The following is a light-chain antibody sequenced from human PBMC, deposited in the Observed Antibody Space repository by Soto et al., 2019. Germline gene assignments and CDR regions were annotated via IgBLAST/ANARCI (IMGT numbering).Light chain of an antibody. CDR2: GAS. Sequence: DIQVTQSPSSLSASLGDRVSITCRASRDISNYLAWYQQKPGQVPRLLISGASTLHSGVPSRFSGSGSGTEFTLTISSLQPEDCAIYYCQQYHTWPITFGGGTKVDIK. V-gene: IGKV1-27*01. J-gene: IGKJ4*01. CDR1: RDISNY. CDR3: QQYHTWPIT.